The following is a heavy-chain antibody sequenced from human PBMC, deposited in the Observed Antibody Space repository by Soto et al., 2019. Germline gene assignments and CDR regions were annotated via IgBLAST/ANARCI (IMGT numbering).Heavy chain of an antibody. V-gene: IGHV1-3*01. Sequence: ASVKVSCKASGYVFTTSAIHWVRQAAGQRLEWLGWINPATGDTKYSQGFRGRVTFTLDTSATTAYMALTSLTSHDTAVYYCARAAGRSKLLPYYFDPWGQGTLVTVSS. J-gene: IGHJ5*02. D-gene: IGHD3-22*01. CDR3: ARAAGRSKLLPYYFDP. CDR1: GYVFTTSA. CDR2: INPATGDT.